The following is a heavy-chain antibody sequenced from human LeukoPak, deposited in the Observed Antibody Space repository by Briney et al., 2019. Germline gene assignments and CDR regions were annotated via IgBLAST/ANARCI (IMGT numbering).Heavy chain of an antibody. D-gene: IGHD3-16*01. V-gene: IGHV3-15*01. Sequence: GGSLRLSCAASGFTFSSYAMSWVRQAPGKGLEWVGRIKSKTDGGTTDYAAPVKGRFTISRDDSENTLYLQMNSLNTDDTAVYYCTTDHYENTRLYYWGQGTLVTVSS. J-gene: IGHJ4*02. CDR3: TTDHYENTRLYY. CDR2: IKSKTDGGTT. CDR1: GFTFSSYA.